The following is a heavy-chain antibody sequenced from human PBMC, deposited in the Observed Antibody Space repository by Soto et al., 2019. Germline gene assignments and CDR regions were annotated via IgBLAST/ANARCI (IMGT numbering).Heavy chain of an antibody. J-gene: IGHJ5*02. CDR3: ATLPPRIVVVVSPIPT. CDR2: IYYSDSI. CDR1: GGSISSSRYY. Sequence: SETLSLTCTVSGGSISSSRYYWGWIRQPPGKGLEWIGYIYYSDSINYNPSLKSRVIISDDTSKNQFFLRLSSVTAADTAIYYCATLPPRIVVVVSPIPTWGQGTPVTVSS. V-gene: IGHV4-61*05. D-gene: IGHD2-21*02.